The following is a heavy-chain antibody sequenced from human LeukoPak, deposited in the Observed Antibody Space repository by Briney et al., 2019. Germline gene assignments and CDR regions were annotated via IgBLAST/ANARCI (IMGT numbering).Heavy chain of an antibody. D-gene: IGHD5-24*01. Sequence: AGRSLRLSCAASGFAFSSYAMHWVRQAPGKGLEWVAVISYDGSNKYYADSVKGRFTISRDNSKNTLYLQMNSLRAEDTAVYYCARDRLEEMATDRLCWYFDLWGRGTLVTVSS. V-gene: IGHV3-30-3*01. CDR3: ARDRLEEMATDRLCWYFDL. CDR2: ISYDGSNK. CDR1: GFAFSSYA. J-gene: IGHJ2*01.